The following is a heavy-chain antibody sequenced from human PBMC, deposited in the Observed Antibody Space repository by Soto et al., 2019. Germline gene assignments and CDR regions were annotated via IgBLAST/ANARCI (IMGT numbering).Heavy chain of an antibody. CDR1: GFSVSGNY. D-gene: IGHD3-10*01. Sequence: EVQLVESGGGLIQPGGSLRLSCEVSGFSVSGNYMSWVRQAPGKGLDWVSVIYSGGSRYYADSVRGRFTISRDESQNTLYLQMNILRAEDTAVYYCARSMMVRGVLFDLWGRGSLVSVSS. CDR3: ARSMMVRGVLFDL. V-gene: IGHV3-53*01. J-gene: IGHJ4*02. CDR2: IYSGGSR.